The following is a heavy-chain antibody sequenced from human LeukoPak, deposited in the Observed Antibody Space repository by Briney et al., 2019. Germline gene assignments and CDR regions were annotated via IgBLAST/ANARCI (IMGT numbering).Heavy chain of an antibody. V-gene: IGHV3-15*07. CDR3: TTRSPARYCSDGACYSSADY. CDR2: ISSKADGGTP. D-gene: IGHD2-15*01. J-gene: IGHJ4*02. CDR1: GFSFSDAW. Sequence: GGSLRLSCAASGFSFSDAWMNWVRQAPGKGLEWVGHISSKADGGTPDYIAPVKGRFTISRDDSKDTLYLQMNGLNTEDTAMYYCTTRSPARYCSDGACYSSADYWGQGTLVTVSS.